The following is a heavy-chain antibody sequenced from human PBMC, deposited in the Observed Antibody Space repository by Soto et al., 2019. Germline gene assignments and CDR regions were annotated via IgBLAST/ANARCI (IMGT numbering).Heavy chain of an antibody. CDR3: ARVRLELYWFDP. CDR1: GGSISSGGYY. CDR2: IYYSGST. V-gene: IGHV4-31*03. D-gene: IGHD1-7*01. Sequence: SETLSLTCTVSGGSISSGGYYWSWIRQHPGKGLEWIGYIYYSGSTYYNPSLKSRVTISVDTSKNQFSLKLSSVTAADTAVYYCARVRLELYWFDPWGQGTLVTVSS. J-gene: IGHJ5*02.